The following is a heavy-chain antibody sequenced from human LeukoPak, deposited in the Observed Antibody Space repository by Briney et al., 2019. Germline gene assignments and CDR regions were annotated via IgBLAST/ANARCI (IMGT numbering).Heavy chain of an antibody. CDR3: VKSYGSSHYYYYGLDV. D-gene: IGHD3-10*01. J-gene: IGHJ6*02. Sequence: GGSLRLSCAASGFTFSSYEMNWVRQAPGKGLEWVSYISSSGSTIYYADSVKGRFTISRDNSKNTLSLQMNSLRPEDTAMYYCVKSYGSSHYYYYGLDVWGQGTTVTVSS. V-gene: IGHV3-48*03. CDR1: GFTFSSYE. CDR2: ISSSGSTI.